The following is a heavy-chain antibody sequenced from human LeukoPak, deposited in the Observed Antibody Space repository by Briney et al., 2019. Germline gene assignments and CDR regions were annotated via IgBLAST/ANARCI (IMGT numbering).Heavy chain of an antibody. V-gene: IGHV3-66*01. Sequence: GGSLRLSCAASGFTVSSNYMSWVRQAPGKGLEWVSVIYRGGNTYYADSVKGRFTISRDNSRDTLYLQVNSLRAEDTAVYYCAGSSSWQLFDYWGRGTVVTVSS. CDR2: IYRGGNT. J-gene: IGHJ4*02. CDR3: AGSSSWQLFDY. CDR1: GFTVSSNY. D-gene: IGHD6-13*01.